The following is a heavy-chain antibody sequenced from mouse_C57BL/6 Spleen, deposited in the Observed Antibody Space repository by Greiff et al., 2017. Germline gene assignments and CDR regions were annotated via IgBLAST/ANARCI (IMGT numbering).Heavy chain of an antibody. CDR2: IYPGSGST. Sequence: QVQLQQPGAELVKPGASVKMSCKASGYTFTSYWITWVKQRPGQGLEWIGDIYPGSGSTNYNEKFKSKATLTVDTSSSTAYMQLSSLTSEDSAVYYCARFGYSNYEAWFAYWGQGTLVTVSA. CDR1: GYTFTSYW. V-gene: IGHV1-55*01. D-gene: IGHD2-5*01. J-gene: IGHJ3*01. CDR3: ARFGYSNYEAWFAY.